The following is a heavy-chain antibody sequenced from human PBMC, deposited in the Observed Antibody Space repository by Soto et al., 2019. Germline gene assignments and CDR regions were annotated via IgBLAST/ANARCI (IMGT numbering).Heavy chain of an antibody. CDR3: VRDWRGTACPCIDV. CDR1: GFTYSNYA. D-gene: IGHD3-3*01. Sequence: EVQLLESGGGLEQPGGSLRLSCTASGFTYSNYAMSWVRQAPGKGLEWVSSISDNGATTYHADSVKGRFTISRDSSKNLFFLQKNSLRAEETAVYFCVRDWRGTACPCIDVWGQGTTVTVSS. CDR2: ISDNGATT. V-gene: IGHV3-23*01. J-gene: IGHJ6*02.